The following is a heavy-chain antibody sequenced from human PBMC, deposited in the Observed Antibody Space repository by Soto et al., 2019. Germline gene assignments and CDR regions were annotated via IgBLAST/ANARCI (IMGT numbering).Heavy chain of an antibody. J-gene: IGHJ6*02. CDR2: IYHAGSV. Sequence: SETLSLTCAVSGYSIASGYYWAWIRQSPGKGLEWIGSIYHAGSVYYNPSLNSRVAVSLDTSKNHFSLKLTSVTAADTAVCYCARTFDYYGMDVWGQGTTVTVSS. V-gene: IGHV4-38-2*01. CDR1: GYSIASGYY. CDR3: ARTFDYYGMDV.